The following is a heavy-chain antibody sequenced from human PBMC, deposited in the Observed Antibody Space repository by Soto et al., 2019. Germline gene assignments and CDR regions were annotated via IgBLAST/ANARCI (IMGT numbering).Heavy chain of an antibody. D-gene: IGHD3-22*01. J-gene: IGHJ4*02. Sequence: SETLSLTCTVSGGSVSSGSYYWSWIRQPPGKGLEWIGYIYYSGSTNYNPSLKSRVTISVDTSKNQFSLKLSSVTAADTAVYYCARTYDSSGVYSDYWGQGTLVTVSS. V-gene: IGHV4-61*01. CDR2: IYYSGST. CDR3: ARTYDSSGVYSDY. CDR1: GGSVSSGSYY.